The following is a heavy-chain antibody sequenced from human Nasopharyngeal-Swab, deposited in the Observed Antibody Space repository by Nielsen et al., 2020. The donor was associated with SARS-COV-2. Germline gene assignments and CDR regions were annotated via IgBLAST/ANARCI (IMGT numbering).Heavy chain of an antibody. CDR1: GFTFSDYY. V-gene: IGHV3-11*05. D-gene: IGHD2-21*01. Sequence: GGSLRLSCAASGFTFSDYYMSWIRQAPGKGLEWVSYISSSSSYTNYADSVKGRFTISRDNAKNSLYLQMNSLRAEDTAVYYCAREGHIVVPKAVDYWGQGTLVTVSS. J-gene: IGHJ4*02. CDR2: ISSSSSYT. CDR3: AREGHIVVPKAVDY.